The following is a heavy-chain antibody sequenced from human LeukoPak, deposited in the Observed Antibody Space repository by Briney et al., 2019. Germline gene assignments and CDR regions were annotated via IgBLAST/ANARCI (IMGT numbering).Heavy chain of an antibody. J-gene: IGHJ4*02. CDR3: RLPIRGSYLDY. CDR2: MHPSGVSI. V-gene: IGHV1-46*01. D-gene: IGHD1-26*01. CDR1: GYTFTNYY. Sequence: ASVKVSCKASGYTFTNYYMHWVRLAPAQGLEWMGIMHPSGVSITYAQKFHGRVTLTSDTSTSTVYIELSSVRYEDTAFYYCRLPIRGSYLDYWGQGTLVTVSS.